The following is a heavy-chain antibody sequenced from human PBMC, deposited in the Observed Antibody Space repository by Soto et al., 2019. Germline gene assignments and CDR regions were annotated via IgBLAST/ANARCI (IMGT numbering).Heavy chain of an antibody. Sequence: EVQLLESGGGLVQPGGSLRLSCAASGFTFSSYAMSWDRQAPGKGLEWVSAISGSGGSTYYADSVKGRFTISRDNSKNTLYLQMNSLRAEDTAVYYCAKACSSTSCHDYWGQGTLVTVSS. CDR3: AKACSSTSCHDY. CDR2: ISGSGGST. J-gene: IGHJ4*02. D-gene: IGHD2-2*01. CDR1: GFTFSSYA. V-gene: IGHV3-23*01.